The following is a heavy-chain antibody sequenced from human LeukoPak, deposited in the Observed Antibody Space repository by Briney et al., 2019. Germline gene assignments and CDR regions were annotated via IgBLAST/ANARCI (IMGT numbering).Heavy chain of an antibody. CDR2: INPHSGDT. Sequence: ASVKVSCKASGYTFPAYYLHWMRQAPGQGFEWMGWINPHSGDTNYAQKFRGRVTKTRDTSITTAYMELSRLRSYDTAVYYCGRVTMIVVADGMDVWGQGTTVTVSS. V-gene: IGHV1-2*02. D-gene: IGHD3-22*01. CDR3: GRVTMIVVADGMDV. CDR1: GYTFPAYY. J-gene: IGHJ6*02.